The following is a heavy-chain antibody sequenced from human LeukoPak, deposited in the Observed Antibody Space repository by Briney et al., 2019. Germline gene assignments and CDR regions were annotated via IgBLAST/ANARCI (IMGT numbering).Heavy chain of an antibody. CDR2: ISYDGNNK. Sequence: GGSLRLSCAASGFTFSSYAMSWVRQAPGKGLEWVAVISYDGNNKYYADSVKGRFTISRDNSKNTLYLQMNSLRAEDTAVYYCARELERLFDNWGQGTLVTVSS. V-gene: IGHV3-30-3*01. CDR1: GFTFSSYA. D-gene: IGHD1-1*01. CDR3: ARELERLFDN. J-gene: IGHJ4*02.